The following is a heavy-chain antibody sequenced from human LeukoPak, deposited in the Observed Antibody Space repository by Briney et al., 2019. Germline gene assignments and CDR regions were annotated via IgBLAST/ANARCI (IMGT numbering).Heavy chain of an antibody. CDR3: AKIRAPAYDF. CDR2: ISYDGSNK. Sequence: GGSLRLSCAASGFTFSSYAMHWVRQAPGKGLEWVAVISYDGSNKYYADSVKGRFTISRDNSKNTLYLQMNSLRAEDTAVYYCAKIRAPAYDFWGQGTMVTVSS. V-gene: IGHV3-30*04. CDR1: GFTFSSYA. J-gene: IGHJ3*01. D-gene: IGHD3-3*02.